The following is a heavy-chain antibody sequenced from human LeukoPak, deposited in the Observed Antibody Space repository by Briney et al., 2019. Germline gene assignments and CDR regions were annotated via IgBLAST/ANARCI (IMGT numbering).Heavy chain of an antibody. J-gene: IGHJ4*02. Sequence: GGSLRFSCAAAGFTFSRYSMNWLRQAPGKGLEWASSISSSSSYIYYADSVKGRFTISRDNAKNSLYLQMNSLRAEDTAVYYCARVLSEYYFDYWGQGTLVTVSS. V-gene: IGHV3-21*01. CDR1: GFTFSRYS. CDR3: ARVLSEYYFDY. D-gene: IGHD2/OR15-2a*01. CDR2: ISSSSSYI.